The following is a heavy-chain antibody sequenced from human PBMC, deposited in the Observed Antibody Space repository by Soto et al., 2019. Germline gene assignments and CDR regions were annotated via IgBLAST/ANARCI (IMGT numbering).Heavy chain of an antibody. CDR3: ATFIPEYSGSPPRTFCI. V-gene: IGHV4-59*13. CDR2: IYYSGST. CDR1: GGSISSYY. J-gene: IGHJ3*02. D-gene: IGHD5-12*01. Sequence: SETLSLTCTVSGGSISSYYWSWIRQPPGKGLEWIGYIYYSGSTNYNPSLKSRVTISVDTSKNQFSLKLSSVTAADTAVYYCATFIPEYSGSPPRTFCIWGQGTMVTVSS.